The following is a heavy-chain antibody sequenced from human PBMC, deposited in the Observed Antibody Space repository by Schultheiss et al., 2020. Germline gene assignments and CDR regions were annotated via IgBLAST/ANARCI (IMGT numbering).Heavy chain of an antibody. D-gene: IGHD2-2*01. CDR1: GFTLSNYN. Sequence: GGSLRLSCAASGFTLSNYNMNWVRQAPGKGLEWVSGISWNSGSIGYADSVKGRFTISRDNAKNSLYLQMNSLRAEDTAVYYCASVPTPTYYYYYGMDVWGQGTTVTVSS. V-gene: IGHV3-48*04. J-gene: IGHJ6*02. CDR2: ISWNSGSI. CDR3: ASVPTPTYYYYYGMDV.